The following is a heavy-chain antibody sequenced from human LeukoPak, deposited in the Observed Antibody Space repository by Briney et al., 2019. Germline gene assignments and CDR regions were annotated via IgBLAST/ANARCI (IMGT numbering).Heavy chain of an antibody. CDR2: INSDGSST. J-gene: IGHJ1*01. D-gene: IGHD3-3*01. V-gene: IGHV3-74*01. Sequence: PGGSLRLSCAASGFTFSSYWMHWVRQAPGNGLEWVSRINSDGSSTSYADSVKGRFTISRDNAKNTLYLQMNSLRAEDTAVYYCASTSYYDFWSGWRPAGEYFQHWGQGTLVTVSS. CDR1: GFTFSSYW. CDR3: ASTSYYDFWSGWRPAGEYFQH.